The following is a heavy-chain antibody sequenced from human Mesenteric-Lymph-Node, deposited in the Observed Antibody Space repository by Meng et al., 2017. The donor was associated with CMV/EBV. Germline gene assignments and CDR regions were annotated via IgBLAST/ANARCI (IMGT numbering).Heavy chain of an antibody. CDR1: FSLKSSGVG. V-gene: IGHV2-5*01. CDR3: ARTYYYSSGNSNFDT. D-gene: IGHD3-10*01. J-gene: IGHJ4*02. Sequence: FSLKSSGVGVGWMRQRPGKALECLALSYWNDNKCYSPSLKSRLTITKDTYHNQVLLIMTNMDPMDTGTYYCARTYYYSSGNSNFDTWGQGTLVTVSS. CDR2: SYWNDNK.